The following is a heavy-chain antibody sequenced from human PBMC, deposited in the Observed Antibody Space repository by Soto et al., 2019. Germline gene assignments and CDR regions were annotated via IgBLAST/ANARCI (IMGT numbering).Heavy chain of an antibody. CDR3: TTDPHESGY. D-gene: IGHD3-3*01. CDR2: IRSETDGGTT. V-gene: IGHV3-15*07. CDR1: GLSVSNAW. J-gene: IGHJ4*02. Sequence: GGSLRLSCAASGLSVSNAWMNRVRQAPGKGLEWVGRIRSETDGGTTEYAAPVKGRLTISRDDSKNTLYLQMNSLKTEDTAVYYCTTDPHESGYWGQGSLDTVSS.